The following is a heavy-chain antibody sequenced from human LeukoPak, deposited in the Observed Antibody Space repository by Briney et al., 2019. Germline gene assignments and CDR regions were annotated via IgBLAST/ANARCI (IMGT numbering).Heavy chain of an antibody. CDR1: GYTFTSYG. CDR3: ARDKTGYHDYYYYYYMDV. CDR2: ISAYNGNT. D-gene: IGHD3-9*01. J-gene: IGHJ6*03. Sequence: ASVKVSCKASGYTFTSYGISWVRQAPGQGLEWMGWISAYNGNTNYAQKLQGRVTMTTDTSTSTAYMELRSLRSDDTAVYYCARDKTGYHDYYYYYYMDVWGKGTTVTISS. V-gene: IGHV1-18*01.